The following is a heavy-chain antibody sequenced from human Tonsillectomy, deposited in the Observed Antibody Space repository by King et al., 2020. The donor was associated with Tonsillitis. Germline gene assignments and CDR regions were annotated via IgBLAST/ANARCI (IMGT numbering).Heavy chain of an antibody. CDR2: VYWDDDK. Sequence: LKESGPTLVKPTQTLTLTCTFSGFSLSTLGVGVGWIRQPPGKALEWLALVYWDDDKRYSPSLRSRLTITKDSYKNQVVLTMTNVDPVDTATYFCTHRQYYDSSDYPFGAFDYWGRGTLVTVSS. J-gene: IGHJ4*02. CDR1: GFSLSTLGVG. D-gene: IGHD3-22*01. CDR3: THRQYYDSSDYPFGAFDY. V-gene: IGHV2-5*02.